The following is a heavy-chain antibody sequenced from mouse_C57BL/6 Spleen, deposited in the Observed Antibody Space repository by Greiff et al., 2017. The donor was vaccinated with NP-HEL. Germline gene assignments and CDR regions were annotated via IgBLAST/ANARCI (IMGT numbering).Heavy chain of an antibody. CDR1: GYTFTSYW. J-gene: IGHJ3*01. CDR2: IDPNSGGT. V-gene: IGHV1-72*01. CDR3: ARGGGSSTAWFAY. Sequence: QVQLQQPGAELVKPGASVKLSCKASGYTFTSYWMHWVKQRPGRGLEWIGRIDPNSGGTKYNEKFKSKATLTVDKPSSTAYMQLSSLTSGDSAVYYCARGGGSSTAWFAYWGQGTLVTVSA. D-gene: IGHD1-1*01.